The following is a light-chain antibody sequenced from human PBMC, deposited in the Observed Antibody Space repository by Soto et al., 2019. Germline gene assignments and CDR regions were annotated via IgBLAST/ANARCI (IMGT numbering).Light chain of an antibody. V-gene: IGLV2-23*02. Sequence: QSALTQPASVSGSPGQSITISCTGTSSDVGSYNLVSWYQQYPGKAPKLMIYEVTKRPSGVSNRFSGSKSGNTASLTISGLQAEDEADYYCGTWDRSLSAGVFGTGTKVTVL. CDR2: EVT. CDR3: GTWDRSLSAGV. CDR1: SSDVGSYNL. J-gene: IGLJ1*01.